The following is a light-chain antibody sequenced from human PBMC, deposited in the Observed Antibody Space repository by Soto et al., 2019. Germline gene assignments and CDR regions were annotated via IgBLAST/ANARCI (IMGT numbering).Light chain of an antibody. J-gene: IGLJ1*01. CDR2: EVN. Sequence: QSVLTQPASVSGSPGQSITISCTGTSSDVGGYDYVSWYQLHPGKAPKLMVFEVNNRPSGVSYRFSGSKSGNTASLTISGLQAEDEADYFCSSYSISTAYLFGTG. CDR3: SSYSISTAYL. V-gene: IGLV2-14*01. CDR1: SSDVGGYDY.